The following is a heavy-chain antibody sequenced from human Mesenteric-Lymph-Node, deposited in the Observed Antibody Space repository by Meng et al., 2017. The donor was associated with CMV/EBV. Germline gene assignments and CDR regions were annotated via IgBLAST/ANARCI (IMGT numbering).Heavy chain of an antibody. CDR3: ARGLYYSDY. CDR2: MNPNTANT. D-gene: IGHD3-10*01. Sequence: ASVKVSCKAFEYTFTGYCIHWVRQAPGQGLEWMGWMNPNTANTGYAQKFRGRVTMTRNTSINTAYMELSSLRSDDTAVYYCARGLYYSDYWGQGTLVTVSS. J-gene: IGHJ4*02. CDR1: EYTFTGYC. V-gene: IGHV1-8*02.